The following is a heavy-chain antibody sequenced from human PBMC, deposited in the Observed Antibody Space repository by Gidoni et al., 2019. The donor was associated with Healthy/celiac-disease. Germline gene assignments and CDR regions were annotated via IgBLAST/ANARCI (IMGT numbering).Heavy chain of an antibody. CDR1: GFTFSSYS. J-gene: IGHJ3*02. V-gene: IGHV3-21*01. CDR3: ARDYIGRSAPWAFDI. Sequence: EVQLVESGGGLVKPGGSLRLSCAASGFTFSSYSMNWVRQAPGTGLDWVSSISSSSSYIYYADSVKGRFTISIDNAKNSLYLQMNSLRAEDTAVYYCARDYIGRSAPWAFDIWGQGTMVTVSS. CDR2: ISSSSSYI. D-gene: IGHD2-15*01.